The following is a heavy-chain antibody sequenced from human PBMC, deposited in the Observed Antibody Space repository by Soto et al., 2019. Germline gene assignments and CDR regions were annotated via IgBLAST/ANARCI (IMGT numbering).Heavy chain of an antibody. D-gene: IGHD6-19*01. CDR1: GYTFTRYY. J-gene: IGHJ4*02. CDR2: ISPSGGST. CDR3: ARAVAGTGGSDY. Sequence: GASVKVSCKASGYTFTRYYMNWVRPAPGQGLEWLGLISPSGGSTSYAQKFQGRVTMPRASSASLVYMELSSFRSEDTAVYYCARAVAGTGGSDYWGQGTLVTASS. V-gene: IGHV1-46*03.